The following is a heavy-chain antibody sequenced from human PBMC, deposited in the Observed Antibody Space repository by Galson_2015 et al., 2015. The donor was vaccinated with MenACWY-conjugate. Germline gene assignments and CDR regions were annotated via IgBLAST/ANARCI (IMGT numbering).Heavy chain of an antibody. J-gene: IGHJ4*02. CDR2: IKQDGSEK. V-gene: IGHV3-7*03. CDR3: ARDLSGDNPLI. CDR1: GFTFSSYW. D-gene: IGHD1-14*01. Sequence: SLRLSCAAAGFTFSSYWMSWVRQAPGKGLEWVANIKQDGSEKYYVDSVKGRFTISRDNAKNSLYLQMNSLRAEDTAVYYCARDLSGDNPLIGGQGTLVTVSS.